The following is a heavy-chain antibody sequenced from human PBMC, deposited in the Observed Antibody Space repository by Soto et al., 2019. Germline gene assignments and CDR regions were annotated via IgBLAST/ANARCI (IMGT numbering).Heavy chain of an antibody. CDR3: ARESGGATATLDYYYFYMDV. J-gene: IGHJ6*03. V-gene: IGHV1-2*04. CDR2: INTNSGVT. Sequence: QVQLVQSGAEVRKPGASVTVSCRSSGDSFNDYYIHWVRQAPGQGLEWMGWINTNSGVTKYAQKLQGWVSMTRDTSIRTVYMQLSRLRSDDTAVYYCARESGGATATLDYYYFYMDVWGTGTTVTVSS. CDR1: GDSFNDYY. D-gene: IGHD1-26*01.